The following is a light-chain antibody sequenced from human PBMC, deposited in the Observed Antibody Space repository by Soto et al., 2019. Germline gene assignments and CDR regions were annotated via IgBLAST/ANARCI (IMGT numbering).Light chain of an antibody. CDR2: GAS. CDR1: QDISNY. CDR3: QNYNRAPWT. V-gene: IGKV1-27*01. J-gene: IGKJ1*01. Sequence: DIQMTQSPSSLSASVGDRVTITYRASQDISNYLAWYQQKPGKVPKLLIYGASTLQSGVPSRFSGSGSGTDFTLTISSLQTEDVATYYCQNYNRAPWTFGQGTKVESK.